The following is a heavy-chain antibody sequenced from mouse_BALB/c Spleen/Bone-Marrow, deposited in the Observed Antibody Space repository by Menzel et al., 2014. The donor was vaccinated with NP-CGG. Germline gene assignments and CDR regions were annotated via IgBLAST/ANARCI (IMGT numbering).Heavy chain of an antibody. CDR2: INPDSSTI. D-gene: IGHD1-1*01. Sequence: EVQLVESGGGLVQPGGSLKLSCAASGFDFSRYWMSWVRQAPGRGLEWIGEINPDSSTINYTPSLKDKFIISRDNAKNTLYLQMSKVKSEDTALYYCARLSYYGRFAYWGQGTLVTVSA. J-gene: IGHJ3*01. CDR1: GFDFSRYW. V-gene: IGHV4-1*02. CDR3: ARLSYYGRFAY.